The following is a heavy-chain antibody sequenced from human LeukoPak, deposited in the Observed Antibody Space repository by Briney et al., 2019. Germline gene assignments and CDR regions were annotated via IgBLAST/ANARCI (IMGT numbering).Heavy chain of an antibody. CDR2: ISTYNGNT. Sequence: ASVKVSCKASGYTFTKYGITWVRQAPGQGLEWMGWISTYNGNTNYAQKLQGRVTMTTDTSTSTAYMELRSLISDDAAVYYCAKEGYSYGYDSWGQGTLVTVSS. D-gene: IGHD5-18*01. CDR3: AKEGYSYGYDS. V-gene: IGHV1-18*01. CDR1: GYTFTKYG. J-gene: IGHJ5*01.